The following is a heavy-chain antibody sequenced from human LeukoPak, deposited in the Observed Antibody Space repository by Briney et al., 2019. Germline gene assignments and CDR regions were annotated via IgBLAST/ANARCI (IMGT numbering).Heavy chain of an antibody. D-gene: IGHD5-18*01. V-gene: IGHV4-59*01. CDR3: ARARRGYNYDHDAFDI. CDR1: AGPISSYF. Sequence: SETLSLTCTVSAGPISSYFWSWIRQPPGKGLEWIGYIHDSGRTNHNPSLKSRVTILLDASKNQFSLKLSSVTAADTAVYYCARARRGYNYDHDAFDIWGQGTMVTVSS. J-gene: IGHJ3*02. CDR2: IHDSGRT.